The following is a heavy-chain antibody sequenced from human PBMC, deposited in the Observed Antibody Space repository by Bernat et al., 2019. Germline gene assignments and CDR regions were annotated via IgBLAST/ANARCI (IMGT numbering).Heavy chain of an antibody. CDR1: GGSISSYY. Sequence: QVQLQESGPGLVKPSETPSLTCTVSGGSISSYYWSWIRQPPGKGLEWIGYIYYSGSTNYNPSLKSRVTISVDTSKNQFSLKLSSVTAADTAVYYCARHRAIFGVVFNFDYWGQGTLVTVSS. V-gene: IGHV4-59*08. J-gene: IGHJ4*02. D-gene: IGHD3-3*01. CDR3: ARHRAIFGVVFNFDY. CDR2: IYYSGST.